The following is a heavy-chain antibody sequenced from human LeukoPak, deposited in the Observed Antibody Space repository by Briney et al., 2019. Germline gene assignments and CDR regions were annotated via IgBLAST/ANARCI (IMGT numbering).Heavy chain of an antibody. CDR3: AKGRFGQLLSWYFDL. Sequence: GRSLRLSCVASGFTFGDYAMHWVRQAPGKGLEWVSTISWNSDAVDYADSVKGRFTISRDDAKNSLYLQMNSLSTEDTALYYCAKGRFGQLLSWYFDLWGRGTLVTVSS. D-gene: IGHD3-10*01. CDR1: GFTFGDYA. CDR2: ISWNSDAV. J-gene: IGHJ2*01. V-gene: IGHV3-9*01.